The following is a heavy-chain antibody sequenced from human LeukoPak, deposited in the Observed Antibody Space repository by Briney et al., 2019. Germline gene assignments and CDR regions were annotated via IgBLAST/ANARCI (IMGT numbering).Heavy chain of an antibody. J-gene: IGHJ3*02. CDR2: IKEDGSEK. Sequence: GGSLRLSCVASGLSFSSLWMSWVRQAPGKGLEWVANIKEDGSEKYYVDSVKGRFTISRDNAKNSLYLQMNSLRAEDTAMYYCARGRILSDYKSAFDIWGQGTKVTVSS. D-gene: IGHD3-9*01. CDR1: GLSFSSLW. V-gene: IGHV3-7*01. CDR3: ARGRILSDYKSAFDI.